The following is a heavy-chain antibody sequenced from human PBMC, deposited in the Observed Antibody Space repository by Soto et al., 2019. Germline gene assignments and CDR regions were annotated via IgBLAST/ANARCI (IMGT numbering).Heavy chain of an antibody. D-gene: IGHD3-3*01. J-gene: IGHJ4*02. CDR3: ARDVGPVTIFGEALSGYFDF. CDR1: GFSFGSYW. Sequence: GGSLRLSCAVSGFSFGSYWMSWVRQAPGKGLEWLASIKADGSERYHLNSVKGRFTISRDNAKDSLSLQMNSQRGEDTAFYYCARDVGPVTIFGEALSGYFDFWGQGTLVTVSS. V-gene: IGHV3-7*03. CDR2: IKADGSER.